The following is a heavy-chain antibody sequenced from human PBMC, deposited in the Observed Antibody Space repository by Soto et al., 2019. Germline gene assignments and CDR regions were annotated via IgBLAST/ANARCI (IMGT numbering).Heavy chain of an antibody. D-gene: IGHD6-13*01. V-gene: IGHV1-69*12. CDR1: GGIFSDFS. J-gene: IGHJ6*02. CDR2: IMPIFGGP. CDR3: ASSLRMPGIGNYYYGMDV. Sequence: QVQLVQSGAEVKKPGSSLKVSCTASGGIFSDFSFSWVRQAPGQGLEWMGGIMPIFGGPDYAQRFRGRVTITADEVTRTAFMELRGLTSEDTATYYCASSLRMPGIGNYYYGMDVWGQGTTVTVSS.